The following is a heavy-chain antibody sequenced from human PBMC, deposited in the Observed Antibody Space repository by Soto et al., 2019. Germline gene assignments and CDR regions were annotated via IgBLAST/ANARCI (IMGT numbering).Heavy chain of an antibody. V-gene: IGHV1-18*01. CDR3: ATPDYYDSSGYGGYYDMDV. J-gene: IGHJ6*02. Sequence: QVRLVQSGDEVKKPGASVKVSCKASGYTFSRYGISWVRQAPGQGPEWLGWISTYNGNTNYAQKFQGRVTMTTDTSTSTAYMELRSLRSDDTAVYYCATPDYYDSSGYGGYYDMDVWGQGTTIIVSS. D-gene: IGHD3-22*01. CDR1: GYTFSRYG. CDR2: ISTYNGNT.